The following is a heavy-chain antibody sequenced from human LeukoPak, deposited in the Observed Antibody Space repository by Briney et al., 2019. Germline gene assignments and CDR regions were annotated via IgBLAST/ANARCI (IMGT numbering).Heavy chain of an antibody. J-gene: IGHJ4*02. Sequence: SETLSLTCAVYGGSLSGYYWSWIRQPPGKGLEWIGEINHSGSTNYNPSLKSRVTISVDTSKNQFSLKLSSVTAADTAVYYCARYCSSTSCYKWNIDYWGQGTLVTVSS. V-gene: IGHV4-34*01. CDR3: ARYCSSTSCYKWNIDY. CDR2: INHSGST. CDR1: GGSLSGYY. D-gene: IGHD2-2*02.